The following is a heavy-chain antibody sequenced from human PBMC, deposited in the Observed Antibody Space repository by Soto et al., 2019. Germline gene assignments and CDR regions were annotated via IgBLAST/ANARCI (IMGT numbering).Heavy chain of an antibody. Sequence: SVKFSCKASGGTFSSYAISWVRQAPGQGLEWMGGIIPIFGTANYAQKFQGRVTITADKSTSTAYMELSSLRSEDTAVYYCARDQSLGAVAGTGIYYWGQGTLVTVSS. J-gene: IGHJ4*02. V-gene: IGHV1-69*06. CDR2: IIPIFGTA. CDR3: ARDQSLGAVAGTGIYY. D-gene: IGHD6-19*01. CDR1: GGTFSSYA.